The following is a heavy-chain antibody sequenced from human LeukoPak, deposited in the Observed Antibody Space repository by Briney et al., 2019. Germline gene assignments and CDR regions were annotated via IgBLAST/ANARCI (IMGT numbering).Heavy chain of an antibody. D-gene: IGHD2-2*01. V-gene: IGHV1-2*02. CDR1: GCTFIGYY. CDR3: ARDREASCSSTSCHNWFDP. Sequence: ASVKVSCKASGCTFIGYYMNWVRQAPGQGLEWMGWINPNCGGTNYAQKLQGRVTMNRDTSISTAYMEVSRLRSDDAAVYYCARDREASCSSTSCHNWFDPWGQGTLVTVSS. J-gene: IGHJ5*02. CDR2: INPNCGGT.